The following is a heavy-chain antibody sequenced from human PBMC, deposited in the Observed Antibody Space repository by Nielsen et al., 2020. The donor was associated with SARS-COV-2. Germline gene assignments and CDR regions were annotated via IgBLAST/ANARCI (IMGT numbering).Heavy chain of an antibody. CDR2: IYDNGST. D-gene: IGHD1-1*01. J-gene: IGHJ4*02. CDR1: GGSMNFFY. CDR3: ASLRRGRNNWFDVVLDH. Sequence: SEILSLTCSISGGSMNFFYWSWIRQPPGKGPEFIGYIYDNGSTRYGPSLKTRVTISRDTSKNQCSLRLTSVTAADTAVYYCASLRRGRNNWFDVVLDHWGQGILVTVSS. V-gene: IGHV4-59*08.